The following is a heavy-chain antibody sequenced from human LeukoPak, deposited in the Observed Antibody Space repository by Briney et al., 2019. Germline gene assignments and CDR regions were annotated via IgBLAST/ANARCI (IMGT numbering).Heavy chain of an antibody. CDR2: TYYRSTWYN. Sequence: SQTPSLTCAISGDSVSSNSVTWNWIRQSPSRGLEWLGRTYYRSTWYNDYAVSVRGRITINPDTSKNQFSLQLNSVTPEDTAVYYCARGPSYFQHWGQGTLVTVSS. CDR1: GDSVSSNSVT. J-gene: IGHJ1*01. V-gene: IGHV6-1*01. CDR3: ARGPSYFQH.